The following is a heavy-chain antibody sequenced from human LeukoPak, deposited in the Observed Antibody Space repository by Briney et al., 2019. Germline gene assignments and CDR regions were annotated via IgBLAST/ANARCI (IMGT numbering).Heavy chain of an antibody. V-gene: IGHV4-30-2*01. D-gene: IGHD6-19*01. Sequence: PSETLSLTCAVSGGSISSGGYSWSWIRQPPGKGLEWIGYIYHSGSTYHNPSLKSRVTISVDRSKNQFSLKLNSMTAADTAVYYCAREGSGWTGWFDPWGQGTLVTVSS. J-gene: IGHJ5*02. CDR3: AREGSGWTGWFDP. CDR2: IYHSGST. CDR1: GGSISSGGYS.